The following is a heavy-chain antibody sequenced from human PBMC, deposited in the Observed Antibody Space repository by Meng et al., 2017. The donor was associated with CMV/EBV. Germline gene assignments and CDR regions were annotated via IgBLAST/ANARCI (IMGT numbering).Heavy chain of an antibody. J-gene: IGHJ6*02. CDR3: ARRYLRDIVVVTHYYYGMDV. V-gene: IGHV3-21*01. Sequence: GESLKISCAASGFTFSSYSMNWVRQAPGKGLEWVSSISSSSSYIYYADSVKGRFTISRDNAKNSLYLQMNSLRAEDTAVYYRARRYLRDIVVVTHYYYGMDVWGQGTTVTVSS. CDR1: GFTFSSYS. D-gene: IGHD2-2*01. CDR2: ISSSSSYI.